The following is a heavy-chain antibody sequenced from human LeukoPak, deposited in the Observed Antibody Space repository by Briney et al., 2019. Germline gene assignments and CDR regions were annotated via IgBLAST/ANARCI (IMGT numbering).Heavy chain of an antibody. CDR3: AVPLAPYYGSGSDY. CDR2: IIPIFGTA. Sequence: EASVKVSCKASGGTFSSYAISWVRQAPGQGLEWMGGIIPIFGTANYAQKFQGRVTMTRNTSISTAYMELSSLRSEDTAVYYCAVPLAPYYGSGSDYWGQGTLVTVSS. CDR1: GGTFSSYA. V-gene: IGHV1-69*05. D-gene: IGHD3-10*01. J-gene: IGHJ4*02.